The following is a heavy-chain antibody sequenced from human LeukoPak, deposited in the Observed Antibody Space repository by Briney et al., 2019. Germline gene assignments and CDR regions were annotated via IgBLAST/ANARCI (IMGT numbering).Heavy chain of an antibody. J-gene: IGHJ5*02. V-gene: IGHV1-2*06. CDR3: ARGRDTTMANWFDP. CDR1: GYTFTAYY. D-gene: IGHD5-18*01. CDR2: INPNSGGT. Sequence: ASMRVSCKASGYTFTAYYMHWVRQAPGQGLEWMGRINPNSGGTNYAARFQGRVTMTRDTSISTTYMELSSLTSDDTAVYYCARGRDTTMANWFDPWGQGALVTVSS.